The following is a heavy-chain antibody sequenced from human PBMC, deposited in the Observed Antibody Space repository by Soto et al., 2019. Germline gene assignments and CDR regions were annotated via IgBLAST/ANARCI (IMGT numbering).Heavy chain of an antibody. CDR2: VSYYNGNT. CDR3: ARDLTRFCSGGSCPFST. D-gene: IGHD2-15*01. J-gene: IGHJ4*02. Sequence: QAQLVQSGAEVKKPGASVRVACTASEDIFNNFGITWVRQAPGQGLEWLGWVSYYNGNTNYAQRLQGRVFLTTDPATSTAYLALRILTFNGTAVYYCARDLTRFCSGGSCPFSTWGQGTQVIVSS. V-gene: IGHV1-18*01. CDR1: EDIFNNFG.